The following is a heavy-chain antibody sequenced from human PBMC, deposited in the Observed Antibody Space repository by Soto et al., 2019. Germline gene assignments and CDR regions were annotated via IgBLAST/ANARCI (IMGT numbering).Heavy chain of an antibody. CDR1: GGSISSGDYY. J-gene: IGHJ5*02. D-gene: IGHD3-3*01. CDR3: ARWWSGSRQGFDP. Sequence: QVQLQESGPGLVKPSQTLSLTCTVSGGSISSGDYYWSWIRQHPGKGLEWIGYIYYSGSTYYNPSHQSRITISVDTSKNQFSLKLSSVTAADTAVYYCARWWSGSRQGFDPWGQGTLVTVSS. V-gene: IGHV4-31*03. CDR2: IYYSGST.